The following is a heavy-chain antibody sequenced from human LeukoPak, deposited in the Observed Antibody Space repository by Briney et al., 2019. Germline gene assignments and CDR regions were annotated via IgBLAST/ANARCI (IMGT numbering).Heavy chain of an antibody. CDR2: ISGSGGST. CDR3: AKEAYYDFWSGPRFDY. V-gene: IGHV3-23*01. D-gene: IGHD3-3*01. Sequence: GGSLRLSCAASGFTFSSYAMSWVRQAPGKGLEWVSAISGSGGSTYYADSVKGRFTISRDNSKNTLYLQMNSLRAEDTAVYYCAKEAYYDFWSGPRFDYWGQGILVTVSS. J-gene: IGHJ4*02. CDR1: GFTFSSYA.